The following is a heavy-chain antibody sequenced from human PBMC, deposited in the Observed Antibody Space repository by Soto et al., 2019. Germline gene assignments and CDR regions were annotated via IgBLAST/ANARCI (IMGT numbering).Heavy chain of an antibody. V-gene: IGHV3-66*04. J-gene: IGHJ6*02. CDR3: ARHSGYSYFGNYGMDV. CDR1: GFTVSSNY. CDR2: IYSGGST. Sequence: SLRLSCAASGFTVSSNYMSWVRQAPGKGLEWVSVIYSGGSTYYADSVKGRFTISRDNSKNTLYLQMNSLRAEDTAVYYCARHSGYSYFGNYGMDVWGQGTTVTVSS. D-gene: IGHD5-18*01.